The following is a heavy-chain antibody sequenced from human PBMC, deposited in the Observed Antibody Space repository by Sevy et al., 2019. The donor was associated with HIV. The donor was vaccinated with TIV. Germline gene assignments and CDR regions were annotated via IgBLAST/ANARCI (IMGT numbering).Heavy chain of an antibody. CDR1: GFASSSHA. CDR2: ISYEGTET. Sequence: GESLKISCAASGFASSSHAMHWVRQAPGKGLEWVAVISYEGTETFYAASVEGRFTISRDNSKNMLSLQINSLRPEDTAVYYCARALDYYDTGGLYYWGQGALVTVSS. V-gene: IGHV3-30-3*01. CDR3: ARALDYYDTGGLYY. J-gene: IGHJ4*02. D-gene: IGHD3-22*01.